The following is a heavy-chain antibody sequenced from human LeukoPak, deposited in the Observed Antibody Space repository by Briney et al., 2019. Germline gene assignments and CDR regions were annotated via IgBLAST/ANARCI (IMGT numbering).Heavy chain of an antibody. V-gene: IGHV3-53*01. Sequence: PGGSLLLSCAVSGVTFIGNYMSWIRQAPGKGLEWVSLIYSDDTTLYADSVKGRFTISRDISKNTLYLQMSSLRAEDTAVYYCARRAGGYSHPYDYWGQGVLVTVSS. CDR1: GVTFIGNY. D-gene: IGHD4-23*01. CDR2: IYSDDTT. J-gene: IGHJ4*02. CDR3: ARRAGGYSHPYDY.